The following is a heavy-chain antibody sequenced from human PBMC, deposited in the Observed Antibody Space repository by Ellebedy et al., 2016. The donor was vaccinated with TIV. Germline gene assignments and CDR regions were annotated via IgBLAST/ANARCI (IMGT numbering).Heavy chain of an antibody. CDR3: TRETNSPTGAVAGTGFDC. J-gene: IGHJ4*02. Sequence: GESLKISCVASGFRLSTHGMHSVRQAPGKGLEWVAFKRFDGRMEYNGDSVKGRFIISRDVSKNTLYLQMNRLRAEDTAMYDCTRETNSPTGAVAGTGFDCWGQGTLVIVSS. V-gene: IGHV3-30*02. D-gene: IGHD6-19*01. CDR2: KRFDGRME. CDR1: GFRLSTHG.